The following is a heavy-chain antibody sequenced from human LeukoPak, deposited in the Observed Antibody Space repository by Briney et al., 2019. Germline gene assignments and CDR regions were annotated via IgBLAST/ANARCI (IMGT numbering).Heavy chain of an antibody. D-gene: IGHD2-2*01. V-gene: IGHV4-59*01. J-gene: IGHJ4*02. CDR1: GGSISNYY. CDR2: VSSSGST. Sequence: SETLSLTCTVSGGSISNYYWSWIRQPPGKGLEWIGHVSSSGSTIYNPSLNSRVTISLDTSKNQFSLKLSSVTAADTAVYYCASGVVPAAPSLYYFDYWGQGTLVTVSS. CDR3: ASGVVPAAPSLYYFDY.